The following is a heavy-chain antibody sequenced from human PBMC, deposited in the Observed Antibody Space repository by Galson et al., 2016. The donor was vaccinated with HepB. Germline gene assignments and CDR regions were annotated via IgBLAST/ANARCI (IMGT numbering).Heavy chain of an antibody. D-gene: IGHD2-8*01. V-gene: IGHV3-30-3*01. Sequence: LRLSCAASGFTFTSYTMHWVRQAPGKGLEWVAVVSFDGFNKYYTDSVKGRFTISRDNSNNMLHLQLDSLRTEDTAVYYCVRDSWGKYYDTNGRLYWGRGTLVTVSS. CDR2: VSFDGFNK. J-gene: IGHJ1*01. CDR1: GFTFTSYT. CDR3: VRDSWGKYYDTNGRLY.